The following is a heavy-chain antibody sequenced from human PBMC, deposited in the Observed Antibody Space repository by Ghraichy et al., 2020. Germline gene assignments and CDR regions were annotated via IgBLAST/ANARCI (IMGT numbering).Heavy chain of an antibody. CDR2: IWYDGSRE. Sequence: GESLNISCAASGFRFREYGMHWVRQAPGKGLQWVAGIWYDGSREYYVDSVKGRFTISRDNSENTVSLQMNSLRADDTAVYYCATPTGDWSYWGQGTMVTVTS. D-gene: IGHD7-27*01. J-gene: IGHJ4*02. CDR3: ATPTGDWSY. CDR1: GFRFREYG. V-gene: IGHV3-33*01.